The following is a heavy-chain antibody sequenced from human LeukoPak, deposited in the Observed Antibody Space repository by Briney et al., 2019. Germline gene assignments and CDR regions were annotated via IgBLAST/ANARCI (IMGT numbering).Heavy chain of an antibody. V-gene: IGHV3-49*04. Sequence: GSLRLSCTASGFTFGDYAMTWVRQAPGKGLEWVGFIRSKAYGGTTEYAASVKGRFTISRDDSKSIAYLQMNSLKTEDTAVYYCIVDSSGYKYYFDSCGQGTPVTVSS. CDR1: GFTFGDYA. CDR3: IVDSSGYKYYFDS. J-gene: IGHJ4*02. CDR2: IRSKAYGGTT. D-gene: IGHD3-22*01.